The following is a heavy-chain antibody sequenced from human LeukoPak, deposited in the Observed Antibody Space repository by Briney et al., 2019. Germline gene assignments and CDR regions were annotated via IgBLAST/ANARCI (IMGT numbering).Heavy chain of an antibody. CDR3: ARASIIDARDY. Sequence: GGSLRLSCVVSGLTFSSNWMNWLRQAPGKGLEWVANIKQDGSEKYYVDSVKGRFTISRDNAKNSLYLQMDSLRADDTAVYYCARASIIDARDYWGQGTLVTVSS. CDR1: GLTFSSNW. CDR2: IKQDGSEK. V-gene: IGHV3-7*01. J-gene: IGHJ4*02. D-gene: IGHD1-14*01.